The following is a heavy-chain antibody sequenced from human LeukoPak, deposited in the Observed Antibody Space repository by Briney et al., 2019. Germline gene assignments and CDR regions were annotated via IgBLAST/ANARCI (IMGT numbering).Heavy chain of an antibody. Sequence: HPGGSLRLSCVASGFTLTSHCLSWVRLAPGKRLEWVANINFDGLEKYYVDSVEGRFTISRDNAKNSLYLQMNSLRAEDTAIYYCARYNSGLSDYWGQGTLVTVSS. J-gene: IGHJ4*02. D-gene: IGHD1-1*01. CDR3: ARYNSGLSDY. CDR2: INFDGLEK. V-gene: IGHV3-7*01. CDR1: GFTLTSHC.